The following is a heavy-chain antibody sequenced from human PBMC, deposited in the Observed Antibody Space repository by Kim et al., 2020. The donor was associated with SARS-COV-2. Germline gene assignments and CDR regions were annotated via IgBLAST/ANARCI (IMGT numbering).Heavy chain of an antibody. CDR3: ARRDGGSSWKYWYFDL. V-gene: IGHV4-59*08. CDR1: GGSISSYY. D-gene: IGHD6-13*01. Sequence: SETLSLTCTVSGGSISSYYWNWIRQPPGRGLEWIGYIYHSGSTNYNPSLKSRVIMSVDTSKNQVSLELSTGTAADTAIYYCARRDGGSSWKYWYFDLWGRGTLVTVSS. J-gene: IGHJ2*01. CDR2: IYHSGST.